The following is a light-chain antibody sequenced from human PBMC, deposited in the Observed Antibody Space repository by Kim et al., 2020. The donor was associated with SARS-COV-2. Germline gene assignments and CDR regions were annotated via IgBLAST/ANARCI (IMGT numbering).Light chain of an antibody. J-gene: IGKJ5*01. CDR2: DAS. Sequence: EIVLTQSPATLSLSPGERATLSCRASHSIGNSLAWYQQKPGQAPRLLIYDASNGATDIPARFSGSGSGTDFTLTISSLEPEDFAVYFCQQRSSWPTTFGQGTRLEIK. V-gene: IGKV3-11*01. CDR3: QQRSSWPTT. CDR1: HSIGNS.